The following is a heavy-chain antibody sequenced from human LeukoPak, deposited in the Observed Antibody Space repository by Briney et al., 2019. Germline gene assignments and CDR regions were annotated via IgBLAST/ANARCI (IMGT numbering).Heavy chain of an antibody. J-gene: IGHJ4*02. Sequence: PGGSLRLSCAASGFTFSNYWMHWVRHGSGKGLVWVSRINSDGSSTMYADYVKGRLTISRDNAKNTLYMQMNSLRDEDTAVYYCVRGSASTAYFDYWGQGTLVTVSS. V-gene: IGHV3-74*03. CDR1: GFTFSNYW. CDR3: VRGSASTAYFDY. D-gene: IGHD5-18*01. CDR2: INSDGSST.